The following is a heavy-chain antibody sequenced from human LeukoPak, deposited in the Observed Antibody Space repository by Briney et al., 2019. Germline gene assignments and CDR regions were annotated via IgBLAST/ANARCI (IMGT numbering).Heavy chain of an antibody. V-gene: IGHV4-34*01. CDR1: GGSFSGYY. CDR2: INHSGST. CDR3: ARLGYTIAAAGQDDY. D-gene: IGHD6-13*01. J-gene: IGHJ4*02. Sequence: SETLSLTCAVYGGSFSGYYWSWIRQPPGKGLEWIGEINHSGSTNYNPSLKSRVTISVDTSKNQFSLKLSSATAADTAVYYCARLGYTIAAAGQDDYWGQGTLVTVSS.